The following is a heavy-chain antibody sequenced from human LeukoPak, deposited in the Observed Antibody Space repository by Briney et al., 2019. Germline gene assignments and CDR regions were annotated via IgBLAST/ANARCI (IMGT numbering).Heavy chain of an antibody. CDR2: IWYDGSNK. V-gene: IGHV3-33*01. J-gene: IGHJ4*02. D-gene: IGHD3-9*01. CDR3: AREGYFSRFDY. CDR1: GFTFSNFG. Sequence: GGSLRLSCAASGFTFSNFGMHWVRQAPGKGLEWVAVIWYDGSNKYYADSVKGRFTISRDNSKNTLYLQMNSLRAEDTAVYYCAREGYFSRFDYWGQGTLVTVSS.